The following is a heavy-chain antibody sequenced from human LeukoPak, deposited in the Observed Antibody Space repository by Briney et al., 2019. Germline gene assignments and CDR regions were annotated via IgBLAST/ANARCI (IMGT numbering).Heavy chain of an antibody. D-gene: IGHD3-22*01. Sequence: PSETLSLTCTVSGGSISNYYWSWIRQPAGKGLEWIGRIYTSGSTNYNPSLKSRVTMSVDTSKNQFSLKLSSVTAADTAVYYCARGDYYDSSGYYYLDYWGQGTLVTVSS. V-gene: IGHV4-4*07. CDR3: ARGDYYDSSGYYYLDY. CDR2: IYTSGST. J-gene: IGHJ4*02. CDR1: GGSISNYY.